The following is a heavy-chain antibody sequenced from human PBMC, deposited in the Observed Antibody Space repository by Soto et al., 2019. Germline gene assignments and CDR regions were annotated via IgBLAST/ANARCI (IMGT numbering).Heavy chain of an antibody. CDR3: ARGPPLPATAPTQV. V-gene: IGHV1-18*01. Sequence: ASVKVSCKASGYTFTSYGISWVRQAPGQGLEWMGWISAYNGNTNYAQKLQGRVTMTTDTSTSTAYMELRSLRSDDTAAYYCARGPPLPATAPTQVWGQGTLVTVSS. J-gene: IGHJ4*02. CDR1: GYTFTSYG. CDR2: ISAYNGNT. D-gene: IGHD2-2*01.